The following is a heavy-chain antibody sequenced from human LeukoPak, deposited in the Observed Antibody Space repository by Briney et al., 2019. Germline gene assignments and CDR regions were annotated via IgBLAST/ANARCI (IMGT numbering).Heavy chain of an antibody. J-gene: IGHJ4*02. CDR3: ARGDHEY. CDR2: IKDNGSGQ. CDR1: GFTFSSCA. V-gene: IGHV3-7*01. Sequence: GRSLRLSCAASGFTFSSCAMHWVRQAPGKGLEWVASIKDNGSGQFYVDSVKGRFTISRDDAKNSLFLQMNSLRADDTAVYYCARGDHEYWGQGTLVTVSS.